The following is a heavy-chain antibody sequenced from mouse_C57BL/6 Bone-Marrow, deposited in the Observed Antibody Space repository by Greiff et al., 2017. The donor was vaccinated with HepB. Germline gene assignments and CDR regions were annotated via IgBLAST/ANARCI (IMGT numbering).Heavy chain of an antibody. Sequence: VQLQQSGAELVKPGASVKMSCKASGYTFTSYWITWVKQRPGQGLEWIGDIYPGSGSTNYNEKFKSKATLTVDTSSSTAYMQLSSLTSEDSAVYYCARSYYGSSYVNYFDYWGQGTTLTVSS. CDR1: GYTFTSYW. CDR3: ARSYYGSSYVNYFDY. J-gene: IGHJ2*01. V-gene: IGHV1-55*01. CDR2: IYPGSGST. D-gene: IGHD1-1*01.